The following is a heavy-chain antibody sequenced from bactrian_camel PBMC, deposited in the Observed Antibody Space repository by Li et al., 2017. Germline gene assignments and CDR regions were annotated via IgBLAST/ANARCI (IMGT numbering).Heavy chain of an antibody. CDR3: AAEAYSSDYVGRPCTRDYVI. CDR1: GNTYSNHC. CDR2: IDSDGRT. D-gene: IGHD4*01. V-gene: IGHV3S53*01. J-gene: IGHJ4*01. Sequence: VQLVESGGGSVQPGGSLRLSCAASGNTYSNHCMRWFRQAPGKEREGVAAIDSDGRTDYVASVKGRFTISRDNAKNTLYLQMNNLKPEDTAMYYCAAEAYSSDYVGRPCTRDYVIWGQGTQVTVS.